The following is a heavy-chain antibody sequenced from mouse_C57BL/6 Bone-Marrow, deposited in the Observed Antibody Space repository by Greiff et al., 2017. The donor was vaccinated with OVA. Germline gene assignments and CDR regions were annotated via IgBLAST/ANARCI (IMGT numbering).Heavy chain of an antibody. CDR1: GYTFTSYG. CDR3: ARRYYGSSYVNFDY. D-gene: IGHD1-1*01. V-gene: IGHV1-81*01. J-gene: IGHJ2*01. Sequence: VQLQQSGAELARPGASVTLSCKASGYTFTSYGISWVKQRTGQGLEWIGEIYPRSGNTYYNEKFKGKATLTADKSSSPAYMELRSLTSEDSSVYFCARRYYGSSYVNFDYWGQGTTLTVSS. CDR2: IYPRSGNT.